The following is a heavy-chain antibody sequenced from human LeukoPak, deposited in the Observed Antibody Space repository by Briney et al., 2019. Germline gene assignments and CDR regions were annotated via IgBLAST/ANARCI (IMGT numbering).Heavy chain of an antibody. J-gene: IGHJ4*02. V-gene: IGHV3-23*01. Sequence: GGSLRLSCAASGLTFSTYTMSWLRQAPGKGLEWVSAISGSGRTTYYADSVRGRFTISRDSSKNTLNLQMSSLSAEDTAVYFCAKFMFSGYRDYWGQGTLVTVSS. CDR3: AKFMFSGYRDY. CDR2: ISGSGRTT. CDR1: GLTFSTYT. D-gene: IGHD3-22*01.